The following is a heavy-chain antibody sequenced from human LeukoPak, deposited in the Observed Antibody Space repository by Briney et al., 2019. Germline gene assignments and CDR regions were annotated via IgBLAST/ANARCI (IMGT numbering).Heavy chain of an antibody. D-gene: IGHD3-10*01. J-gene: IGHJ3*02. V-gene: IGHV1-69*05. Sequence: ASVKVSCKASGYTFTSYGISWVRQAPGQGLEWMGRIIPIFGTANYAQKFQGRVTITTDESTSTAYMELSSLRSEDTAVYYCARSYSHYYGSGSYYNYAFDIWGQGTMVTVSS. CDR1: GYTFTSYG. CDR3: ARSYSHYYGSGSYYNYAFDI. CDR2: IIPIFGTA.